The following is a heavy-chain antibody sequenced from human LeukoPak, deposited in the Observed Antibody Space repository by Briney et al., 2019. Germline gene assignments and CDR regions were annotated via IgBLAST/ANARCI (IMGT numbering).Heavy chain of an antibody. Sequence: ASVKVSCKASGYSFSDYYMHWVRQAPGQGLEWMGWISAYNGNTNYAQKFQGRVTITADQSTSTAYMELSSLRSEDTAVYFCARSYDCGGDCFEAFDIWGQGTMVTVSS. D-gene: IGHD2-21*02. CDR1: GYSFSDYY. V-gene: IGHV1-18*01. CDR2: ISAYNGNT. J-gene: IGHJ3*02. CDR3: ARSYDCGGDCFEAFDI.